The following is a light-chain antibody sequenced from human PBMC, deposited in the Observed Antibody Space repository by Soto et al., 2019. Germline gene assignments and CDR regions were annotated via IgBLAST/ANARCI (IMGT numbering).Light chain of an antibody. CDR1: QGITTY. CDR3: QQRDSWPVT. V-gene: IGKV3-11*01. CDR2: EAS. J-gene: IGKJ4*01. Sequence: EIVLTQSPATLSLSPGEGATLSCRASQGITTYLAWYQQQPGQAPRLLIYEASNRATGIPGRFRGSGSGTDFTLTISGLQPEDSAVYYCQQRDSWPVTFGGGSKVEIK.